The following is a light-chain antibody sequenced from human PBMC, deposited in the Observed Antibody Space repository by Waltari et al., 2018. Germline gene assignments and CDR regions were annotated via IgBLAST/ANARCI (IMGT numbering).Light chain of an antibody. Sequence: EIVLTQSLGSMSSSPGERVPLSCRASQSVSRALAWYQQKPGQAPRLLIFGASNRATGIPDRFSGSGSETDFSLTISRLEPEDFAVYYCQHYVRLPATFGRGTKVEIK. V-gene: IGKV3-20*01. CDR3: QHYVRLPAT. CDR1: QSVSRA. CDR2: GAS. J-gene: IGKJ1*01.